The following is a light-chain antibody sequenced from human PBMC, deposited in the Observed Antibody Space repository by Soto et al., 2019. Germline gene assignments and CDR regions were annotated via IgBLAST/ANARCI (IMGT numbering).Light chain of an antibody. Sequence: DIQLTQSPSLLSASIGDRVTITCRASHDISTFLAWYQQKPGKAPKLLIYEASTLQSGVPSRFSGSGSGTEFTLTISGLLPEDFATYYCQKCGVAPFTFGGGTKVDIK. CDR2: EAS. CDR1: HDISTF. CDR3: QKCGVAPFT. V-gene: IGKV1-9*01. J-gene: IGKJ4*01.